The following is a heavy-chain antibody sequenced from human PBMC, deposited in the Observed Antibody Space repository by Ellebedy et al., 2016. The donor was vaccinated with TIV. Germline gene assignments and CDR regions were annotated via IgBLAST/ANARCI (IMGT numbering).Heavy chain of an antibody. J-gene: IGHJ4*02. Sequence: ASVKVSXXATGYTFTTYGITWVRQAPGQGSEWMGWINAYNGKTNYAQNLQGRVTMTTDTSTTTAYMELRSLRSDDTAVYYCARGGQNYFDYWGQGTLVTVSS. CDR3: ARGGQNYFDY. CDR2: INAYNGKT. CDR1: GYTFTTYG. V-gene: IGHV1-18*04.